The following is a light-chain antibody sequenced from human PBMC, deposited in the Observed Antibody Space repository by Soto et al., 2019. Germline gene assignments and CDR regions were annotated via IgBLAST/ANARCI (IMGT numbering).Light chain of an antibody. V-gene: IGLV2-23*01. CDR3: CSFARSTTFYV. J-gene: IGLJ1*01. Sequence: QSVLTQPASVSGSPGQSITISCSGTSSDVGSSNLVSWYQQHPGKAPKLIIFEGDRRPSGVSGRFSGSKSGNTASLTISGLQAEDEAEYYCCSFARSTTFYVFGTGTKVTVL. CDR2: EGD. CDR1: SSDVGSSNL.